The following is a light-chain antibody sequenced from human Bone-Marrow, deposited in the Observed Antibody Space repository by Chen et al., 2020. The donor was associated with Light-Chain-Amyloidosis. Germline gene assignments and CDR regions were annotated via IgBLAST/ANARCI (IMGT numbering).Light chain of an antibody. CDR2: KNE. CDR1: GSNIGSHD. CDR3: ATWDGSLSGVV. J-gene: IGLJ2*01. Sequence: HSVLTQPPSTSATPEQRVTISCSGSGSNIGSHDVFWYQQVPGKAPKLLIFKNEQRPSGVPDRFSAFKSGTAASLAIRGLRSEDEADYHCATWDGSLSGVVFGGGTKVTVL. V-gene: IGLV1-47*01.